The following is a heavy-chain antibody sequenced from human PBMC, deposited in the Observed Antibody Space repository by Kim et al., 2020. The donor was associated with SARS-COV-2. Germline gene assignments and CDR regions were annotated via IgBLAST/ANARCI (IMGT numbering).Heavy chain of an antibody. CDR3: ASGTGTTSYYYGMDV. CDR1: GFTVSSNY. J-gene: IGHJ6*02. V-gene: IGHV3-53*01. CDR2: IYSGGST. Sequence: GGSLRLSCAASGFTVSSNYMSWVRQAPGKGLEWVSVIYSGGSTYYADSVKGRFTISRDNSKNTLYLQMNSLRAEDTAVYYCASGTGTTSYYYGMDVWGQGTTVTVSS. D-gene: IGHD1-1*01.